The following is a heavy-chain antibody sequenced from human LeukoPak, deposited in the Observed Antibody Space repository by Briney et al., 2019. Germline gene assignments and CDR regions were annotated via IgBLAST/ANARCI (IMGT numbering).Heavy chain of an antibody. V-gene: IGHV3-21*01. Sequence: GGSLRLSCAASGFTFSTHTMNWVRQAPGKGLEWVSFISHSGSFIDYADSARGRFTISRDNAKNSLYLQMTSLRAEDTAIYYCVREEGLGDAYNVFDYWGQGTPVTVSS. CDR1: GFTFSTHT. J-gene: IGHJ4*02. CDR2: ISHSGSFI. CDR3: VREEGLGDAYNVFDY. D-gene: IGHD5-24*01.